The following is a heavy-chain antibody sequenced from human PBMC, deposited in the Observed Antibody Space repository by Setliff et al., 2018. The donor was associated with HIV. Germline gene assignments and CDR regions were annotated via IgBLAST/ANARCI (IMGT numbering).Heavy chain of an antibody. Sequence: SVKVSCKASGGTFSSYAISWVRQAPGQGLEWMGGIIPILGIANYAQKFQGRVTITADESTSTAYMELSSLRSEDTAVYYCARACTGYSSGWTVCYYYGMDVWGQGTTVTVSS. CDR1: GGTFSSYA. CDR2: IIPILGIA. J-gene: IGHJ6*02. V-gene: IGHV1-69*10. CDR3: ARACTGYSSGWTVCYYYGMDV. D-gene: IGHD6-19*01.